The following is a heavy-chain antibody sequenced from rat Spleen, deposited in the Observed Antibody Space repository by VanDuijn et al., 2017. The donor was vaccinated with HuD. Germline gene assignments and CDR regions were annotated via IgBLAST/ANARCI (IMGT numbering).Heavy chain of an antibody. CDR2: ISYDGSST. V-gene: IGHV5-7*01. CDR3: ATDGDLFDY. Sequence: EVQLVESGGGLVQPGRSLKLSCAASGFTFSDYNMAWVRQAPKKGLEWVATISYDGSSTYYRDSVKGRFTISRDNAKSTLYLQMDSLRSEDTATYYCATDGDLFDYWGQGVMVTVSS. CDR1: GFTFSDYN. D-gene: IGHD1-12*02. J-gene: IGHJ2*01.